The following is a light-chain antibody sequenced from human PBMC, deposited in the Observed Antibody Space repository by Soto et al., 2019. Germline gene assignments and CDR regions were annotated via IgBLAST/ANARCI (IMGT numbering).Light chain of an antibody. CDR2: MAS. CDR1: QSIGRS. J-gene: IGKJ4*01. Sequence: DIQMTQSPSTLSASIGDRVTITCRASQSIGRSLAWYQQKPGKAPKALIYMASSLESGAPSRFSGSGSGTEFTLTISSLQPDDFATYYCQQYNSDSFFGGGTKVEIK. CDR3: QQYNSDSF. V-gene: IGKV1-5*03.